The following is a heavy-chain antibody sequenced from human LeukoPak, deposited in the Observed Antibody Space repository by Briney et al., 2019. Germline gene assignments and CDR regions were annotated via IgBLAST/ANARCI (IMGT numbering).Heavy chain of an antibody. Sequence: TGGSLRLSCAASGFTFSSYGMHWVRQAPGKGLEWVAVISHDGSNKYYADSVKGRFTISRDNSKNTLYLQMNSLRAEDTAVYYCAKDLWQQQLAYYYYGMDVWGQGTTVTVSS. CDR1: GFTFSSYG. J-gene: IGHJ6*02. V-gene: IGHV3-30*18. D-gene: IGHD6-13*01. CDR3: AKDLWQQQLAYYYYGMDV. CDR2: ISHDGSNK.